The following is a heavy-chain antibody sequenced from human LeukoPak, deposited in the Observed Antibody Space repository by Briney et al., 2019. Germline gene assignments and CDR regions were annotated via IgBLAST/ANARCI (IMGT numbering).Heavy chain of an antibody. V-gene: IGHV1-8*01. J-gene: IGHJ6*02. CDR1: GYTFTSYD. CDR2: MNPNSGST. CDR3: ARGGHKQWLVRLRYYGMDV. D-gene: IGHD6-19*01. Sequence: ASVKVSCKASGYTFTSYDINWVRQATGQGLEWMGWMNPNSGSTGYAQKFQGRVTMTRNTSISTAYMELSSLRSEDTAVYYCARGGHKQWLVRLRYYGMDVWGQGTTVTVSS.